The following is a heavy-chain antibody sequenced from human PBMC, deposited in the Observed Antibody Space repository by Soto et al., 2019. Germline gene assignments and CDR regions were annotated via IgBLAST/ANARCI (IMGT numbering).Heavy chain of an antibody. J-gene: IGHJ4*02. D-gene: IGHD1-26*01. CDR3: ANGWDEKYFDS. Sequence: VKLQESGPGLVKPSETLSLSCTVSGASLLSSYWSWVRQTAGKGLEWIGHIFSSGRTSYNPSLKNRLTLSIDTSKILFSLNLSSVAAAVTVVYYCANGWDEKYFDSCGPGSLVTVSS. CDR2: IFSSGRT. V-gene: IGHV4-4*07. CDR1: GASLLSSY.